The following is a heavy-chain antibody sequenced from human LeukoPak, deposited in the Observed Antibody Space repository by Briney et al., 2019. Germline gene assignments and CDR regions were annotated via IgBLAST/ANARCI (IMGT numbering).Heavy chain of an antibody. Sequence: SETLSLTCAVYGGSFSRYSWSWIRQPPGKGLEWIGEINHSGSTNYNPSLKSRVTISVDTSKNQFSLKLSSVTAADTAVYYCARDPNSALWGQGTLVTVSS. CDR3: ARDPNSAL. J-gene: IGHJ4*02. CDR2: INHSGST. D-gene: IGHD4-23*01. V-gene: IGHV4-34*01. CDR1: GGSFSRYS.